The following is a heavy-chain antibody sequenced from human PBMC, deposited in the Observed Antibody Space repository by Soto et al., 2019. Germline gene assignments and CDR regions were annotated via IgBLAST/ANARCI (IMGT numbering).Heavy chain of an antibody. D-gene: IGHD4-17*01. V-gene: IGHV1-46*01. Sequence: SXKVSFKASGYTXSSYYMHLVRQAPGQGLEWMGIINPSGRSTSYAQKFQGRVTMTRDTSTSTVYMELSSLRSEDTAVYYCARVVRAYGDYYFDYWGQGTLAPVSS. CDR1: GYTXSSYY. CDR2: INPSGRST. CDR3: ARVVRAYGDYYFDY. J-gene: IGHJ4*02.